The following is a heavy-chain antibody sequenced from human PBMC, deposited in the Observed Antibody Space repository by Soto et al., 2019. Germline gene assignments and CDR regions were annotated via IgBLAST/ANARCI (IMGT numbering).Heavy chain of an antibody. CDR1: GGSISSGGYY. CDR3: ASVGEYYDILTGYQSPDAFDI. D-gene: IGHD3-9*01. Sequence: SETLSLTCTVSGGSISSGGYYWSWIRQHPGKGLEWIGYIYYSGSTYYNPSLKSRVTISVDTSKNQFSLKLSSVTAADTAVYYCASVGEYYDILTGYQSPDAFDIWGQGTMVTVSS. CDR2: IYYSGST. V-gene: IGHV4-31*03. J-gene: IGHJ3*02.